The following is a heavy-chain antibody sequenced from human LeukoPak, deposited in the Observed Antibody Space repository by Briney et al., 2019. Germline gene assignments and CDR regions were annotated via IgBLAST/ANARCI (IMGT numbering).Heavy chain of an antibody. CDR3: ARTPTSSWYFGYFDY. V-gene: IGHV4-34*01. CDR1: GGSFSGYY. CDR2: INHSGST. D-gene: IGHD6-13*01. J-gene: IGHJ4*02. Sequence: SETLSLTCAVYGGSFSGYYWSWIRQPPGKGLEWIGEINHSGSTNYNPSLKSRVTISVDTSKNQFSLKLSSVTAADTAVYYCARTPTSSWYFGYFDYWGQGTLVTVSS.